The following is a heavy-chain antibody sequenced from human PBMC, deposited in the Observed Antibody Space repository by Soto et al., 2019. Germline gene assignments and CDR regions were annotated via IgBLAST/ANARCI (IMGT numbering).Heavy chain of an antibody. J-gene: IGHJ4*02. CDR3: ARGFGVWAY. CDR1: GGSFSGYY. CDR2: INHSGST. V-gene: IGHV4-34*01. Sequence: TLSLTCAVYGGSFSGYYWSWIRQPPGKGLEWIGEINHSGSTNYNPSLKSRVTISVDTSKNQFSLKLSSVTAADTAVYYCARGFGVWAYWGQGTLVTVSS. D-gene: IGHD2-8*01.